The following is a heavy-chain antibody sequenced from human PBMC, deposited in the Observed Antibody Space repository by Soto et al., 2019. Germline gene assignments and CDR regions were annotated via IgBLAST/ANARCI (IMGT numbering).Heavy chain of an antibody. CDR1: GGSLSGYY. Sequence: SETLSLTCAVYGGSLSGYYWSWIRQPPGKGLEWIGEINHSGSTNYNPSLKSRVTISVDTSKNQFSLKLSSVTAADTAVYYCAVFQGWSGYYQAPLELSSSGMDVWGQGTMVTVSS. D-gene: IGHD3-3*01. V-gene: IGHV4-34*01. J-gene: IGHJ6*02. CDR2: INHSGST. CDR3: AVFQGWSGYYQAPLELSSSGMDV.